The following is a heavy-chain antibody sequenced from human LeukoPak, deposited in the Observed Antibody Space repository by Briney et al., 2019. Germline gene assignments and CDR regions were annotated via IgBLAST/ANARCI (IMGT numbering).Heavy chain of an antibody. CDR3: ARAAIAVAVPYFDY. CDR1: GGTFSSYA. Sequence: GASVKVSCKASGGTFSSYAISWVRQAPGQGLECMGRIIPILGIANYAQKFQGRATITADKSTSTAYMELSSLRSEDTAVYYCARAAIAVAVPYFDYWGQGTLVTVSS. V-gene: IGHV1-69*04. CDR2: IIPILGIA. D-gene: IGHD6-19*01. J-gene: IGHJ4*02.